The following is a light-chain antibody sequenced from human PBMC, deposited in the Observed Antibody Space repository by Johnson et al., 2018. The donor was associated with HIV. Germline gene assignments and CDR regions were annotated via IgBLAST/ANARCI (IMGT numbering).Light chain of an antibody. CDR2: DNN. J-gene: IGLJ1*01. V-gene: IGLV1-51*01. Sequence: QSFLTQPPSVSAAPGQTVTISCSGSSSNIANIYVSWYQQLPGTAPKLLIYDNNNRPSGIPDRFSGSKSGTSATLGITGLPPGDEADYYCGTLDSSLSTYVFGTGTKVTVL. CDR3: GTLDSSLSTYV. CDR1: SSNIANIY.